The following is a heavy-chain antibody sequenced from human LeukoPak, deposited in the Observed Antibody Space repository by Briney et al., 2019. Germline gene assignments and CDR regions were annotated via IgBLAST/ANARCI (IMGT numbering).Heavy chain of an antibody. CDR1: GYSFTSYW. CDR2: IYPGDSDT. J-gene: IGHJ4*02. D-gene: IGHD3-22*01. V-gene: IGHV5-51*01. CDR3: ARATYHYDSSGYYSWHFDY. Sequence: GESLKISCKGSGYSFTSYWIGWVRQMPGKGLEWMGIIYPGDSDTRYSPSFQGQVTISADKSISTAYLQWSSLKTSDTAIYYCARATYHYDSSGYYSWHFDYWGQGTLVTVSS.